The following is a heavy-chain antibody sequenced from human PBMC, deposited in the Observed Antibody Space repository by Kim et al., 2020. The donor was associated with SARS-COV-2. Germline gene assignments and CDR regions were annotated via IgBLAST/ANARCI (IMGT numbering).Heavy chain of an antibody. CDR2: INPSGGST. CDR3: ARDRAPIAAAMYNWFDP. V-gene: IGHV1-46*01. J-gene: IGHJ5*02. D-gene: IGHD6-13*01. Sequence: ASVKVSCKASGYTFTSYYMHWVRQAPGQGLEWMGIINPSGGSTSYAQKFQGRVTMTRDTSTSTVYMELSSLRSEDTAVYYCARDRAPIAAAMYNWFDPWGQGTLVTVSS. CDR1: GYTFTSYY.